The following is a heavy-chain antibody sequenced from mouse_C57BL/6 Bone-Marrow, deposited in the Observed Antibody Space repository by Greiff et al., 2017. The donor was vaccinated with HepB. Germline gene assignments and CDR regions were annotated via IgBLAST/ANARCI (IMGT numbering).Heavy chain of an antibody. Sequence: EVQLQQSGPELVKPGASVKISCKASGYKFTDYYMNWVKQSHGKSLEWIGDINPNNGGTSYNQKFKGKATLTVDKSSSTAYMELRSLTSEDSAVYYCASSYYSNYDYWGQGTTLTVSS. D-gene: IGHD2-5*01. CDR3: ASSYYSNYDY. CDR1: GYKFTDYY. CDR2: INPNNGGT. J-gene: IGHJ2*01. V-gene: IGHV1-26*01.